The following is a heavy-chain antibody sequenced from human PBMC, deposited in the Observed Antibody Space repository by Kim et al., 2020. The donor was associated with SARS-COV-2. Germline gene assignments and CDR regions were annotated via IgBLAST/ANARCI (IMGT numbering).Heavy chain of an antibody. J-gene: IGHJ5*02. Sequence: SGSTHYHPSLKSRVTISVDTSKNQFSLKLSSVTAADTAVYYCAREGYSISWGQGTLVTVSS. V-gene: IGHV4-59*01. CDR3: AREGYSIS. D-gene: IGHD6-13*01. CDR2: SGST.